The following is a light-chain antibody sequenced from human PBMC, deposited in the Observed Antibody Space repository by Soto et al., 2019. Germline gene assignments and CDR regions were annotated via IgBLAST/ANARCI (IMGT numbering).Light chain of an antibody. V-gene: IGLV3-16*01. CDR3: LSADSGRTTSYRV. CDR2: KDS. J-gene: IGLJ3*02. CDR1: GLPRKY. Sequence: SSELTQPPSVSVSLGQMARITCSGEGLPRKYAYWYQQKPGQPPVLVIHKDSERPSGIPERFSGSSSGTIATLTITGVQAEDEADYYCLSADSGRTTSYRVFGGGTKLTVL.